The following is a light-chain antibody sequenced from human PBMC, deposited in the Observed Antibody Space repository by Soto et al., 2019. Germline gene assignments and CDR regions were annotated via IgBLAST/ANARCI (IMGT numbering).Light chain of an antibody. V-gene: IGLV2-11*01. J-gene: IGLJ2*01. CDR1: SSDVGGYGY. CDR2: DVS. Sequence: QSALTQPRSVSGSPGQSVTISCTGTSSDVGGYGYVSWYQQHPGKAPKLMIYDVSKRPSGVPDRFSGSKSGNKASLTSSGRQAEDEADYYFCSNPGSYTCPVVFGGGTKVTVL. CDR3: CSNPGSYTCPVV.